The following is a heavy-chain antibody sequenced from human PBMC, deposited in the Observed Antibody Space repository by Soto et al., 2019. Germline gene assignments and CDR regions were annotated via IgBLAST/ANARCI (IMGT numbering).Heavy chain of an antibody. Sequence: QVQLVQSGAEVKKPGASVKVSCKASGYTFTTYDINWVRLATGQGLEWMGWMNPNSGNTGYAQKFQGRVTRTRNTXXSTADMELRSLRSEDTAVYYCARDNWNDGLGAFDIWGQGTMVTVSS. D-gene: IGHD1-1*01. J-gene: IGHJ3*02. CDR2: MNPNSGNT. V-gene: IGHV1-8*01. CDR1: GYTFTTYD. CDR3: ARDNWNDGLGAFDI.